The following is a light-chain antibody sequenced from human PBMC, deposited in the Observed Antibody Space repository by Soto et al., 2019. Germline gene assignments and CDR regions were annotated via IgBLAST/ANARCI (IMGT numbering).Light chain of an antibody. CDR1: SSNIGNNF. V-gene: IGLV1-51*01. Sequence: QSVLTQPPSVSAAPGQKVTISCSGSSSNIGNNFVSWFQQLPGTAPKLLIYDNNKRPSEIPDRFSGSKSGTSATLGITGLQTGDEADYYCGTWDSSVSARVFGGGTKLTVL. J-gene: IGLJ3*02. CDR3: GTWDSSVSARV. CDR2: DNN.